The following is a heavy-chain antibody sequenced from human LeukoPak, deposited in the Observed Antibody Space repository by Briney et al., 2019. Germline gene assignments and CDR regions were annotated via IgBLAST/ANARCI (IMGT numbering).Heavy chain of an antibody. D-gene: IGHD5-12*01. CDR1: GFTFSSYA. CDR2: IKQDGSEK. J-gene: IGHJ4*02. V-gene: IGHV3-7*01. Sequence: GGSLRLSCAASGFTFSSYAMSWVRQAPGKGLEWVANIKQDGSEKYYVDSVKGRFTISRDNAKNSLYLQMNSLRAEDTAVYYCAREGRGYGDYWGQGTLVTVSS. CDR3: AREGRGYGDY.